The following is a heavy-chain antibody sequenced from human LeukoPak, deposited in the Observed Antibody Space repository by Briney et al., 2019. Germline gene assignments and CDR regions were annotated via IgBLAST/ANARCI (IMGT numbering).Heavy chain of an antibody. Sequence: GGSLEISCKRSGYRFTSYGISWVRQLPGKGLEWTGTIYPGDSDTRYSPSFQGQVTISADKSISTAYLQWSSLKASDTAMYYCASSPYYYDSSGYYDAFDIWGQGTMVTVSS. V-gene: IGHV5-51*01. CDR2: IYPGDSDT. CDR3: ASSPYYYDSSGYYDAFDI. J-gene: IGHJ3*02. D-gene: IGHD3-22*01. CDR1: GYRFTSYG.